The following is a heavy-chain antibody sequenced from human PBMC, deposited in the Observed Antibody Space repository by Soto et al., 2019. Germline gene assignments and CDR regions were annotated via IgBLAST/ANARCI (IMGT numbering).Heavy chain of an antibody. Sequence: QVQLQQWGAGLLKPSETLSLTCAVYGGSFSGYYWSWIRQPPGKGLEWIGEINHSGSTNYNPSLKSRVTRSVDTSKNPFSLKLSSVTAADTAVYYCARGKGDYWGQGTLVTVSS. J-gene: IGHJ4*02. CDR2: INHSGST. CDR3: ARGKGDY. CDR1: GGSFSGYY. V-gene: IGHV4-34*01.